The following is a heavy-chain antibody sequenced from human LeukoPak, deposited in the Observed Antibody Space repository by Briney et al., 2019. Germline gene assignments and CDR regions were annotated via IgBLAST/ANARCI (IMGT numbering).Heavy chain of an antibody. CDR2: INHSGST. J-gene: IGHJ4*02. CDR3: GRDSRGPDY. D-gene: IGHD3-22*01. V-gene: IGHV4-34*01. CDR1: SESFSGYF. Sequence: SETLSLTCAIYSESFSGYFWSWIRQPPGKGLEWIGEINHSGSTNYNPSLKSRVTISVDTSKNQISLKLNSVTAADTAVYYCGRDSRGPDYWGQGTLVTVSS.